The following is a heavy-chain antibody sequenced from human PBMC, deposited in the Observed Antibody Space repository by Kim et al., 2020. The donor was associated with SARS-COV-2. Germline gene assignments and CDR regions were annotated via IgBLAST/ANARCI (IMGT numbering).Heavy chain of an antibody. D-gene: IGHD3-10*01. V-gene: IGHV3-23*01. CDR2: ISGSGGST. CDR3: AKPGRISMVYDPGRWLYGMDV. CDR1: GFTFSSYA. J-gene: IGHJ6*02. Sequence: GGSLRLSCAASGFTFSSYAMSWVRQAPGKGLEWVSAISGSGGSTYYADSVKGRFTISRDNSKNTLYLQMNSLRAEDTAVYYCAKPGRISMVYDPGRWLYGMDVWGQGTTVTVSS.